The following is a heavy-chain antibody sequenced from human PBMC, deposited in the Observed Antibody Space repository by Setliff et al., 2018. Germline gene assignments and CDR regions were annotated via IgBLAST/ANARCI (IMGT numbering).Heavy chain of an antibody. Sequence: PSETLSLTCTVSGGSISTTDYYWGWIRQPPGKGLEWIGSIYYSGSTNYNPSLKSRVTISVDTSKNQFSLKLSSVTAADTAVYYCASGRTVVTVWGQGTLVTVSS. CDR3: ASGRTVVTV. CDR1: GGSISTTDYY. J-gene: IGHJ4*02. D-gene: IGHD2-15*01. V-gene: IGHV4-39*07. CDR2: IYYSGST.